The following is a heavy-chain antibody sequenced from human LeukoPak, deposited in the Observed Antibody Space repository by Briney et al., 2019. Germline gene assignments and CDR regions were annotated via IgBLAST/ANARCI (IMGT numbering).Heavy chain of an antibody. V-gene: IGHV1-46*01. CDR3: ARYTDPVDWEYYFDY. Sequence: ASVKVSXKASGYTFISYYMHWVRQAPGQGLEWMGIINPSGGSTTYAQKFQGRVTMTRDTSTSTVYMELSSLRSEDTAVYYCARYTDPVDWEYYFDYWGQGTLVTVSS. J-gene: IGHJ4*02. CDR2: INPSGGST. D-gene: IGHD5-12*01. CDR1: GYTFISYY.